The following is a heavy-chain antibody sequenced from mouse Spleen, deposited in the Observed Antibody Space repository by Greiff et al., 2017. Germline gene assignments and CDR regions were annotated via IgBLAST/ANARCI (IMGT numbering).Heavy chain of an antibody. V-gene: IGHV3-2*02. CDR3: ARGSLDWYFDV. CDR1: GYSITSDYA. D-gene: IGHD1-1*01. CDR2: ISYSGST. J-gene: IGHJ1*01. Sequence: EVQGVESGPGLVKPSQSLSLTCTVTGYSITSDYAWNWIRQFPGNKLEWMGYISYSGSTSYNPSLKSRISITRDTSKNQFFLQLNSVTTEDTATYYCARGSLDWYFDVWGAGTTVTVSS.